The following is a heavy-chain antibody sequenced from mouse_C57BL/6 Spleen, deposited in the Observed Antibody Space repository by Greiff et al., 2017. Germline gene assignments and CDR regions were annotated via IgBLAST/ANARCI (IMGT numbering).Heavy chain of an antibody. CDR1: GYTFTSYW. J-gene: IGHJ1*03. D-gene: IGHD4-1*01. CDR2: IHPNSGST. V-gene: IGHV1-64*01. CDR3: AREGELGLGWYFDV. Sequence: VQLQQPGAELVKPGASVKLSCKASGYTFTSYWMHWVKQRPGQGLEWIGMIHPNSGSTKYNEKFKSKATLTVDKSSSTAYMQLSSLTSADSAVYYCAREGELGLGWYFDVWGTGTTVTVSS.